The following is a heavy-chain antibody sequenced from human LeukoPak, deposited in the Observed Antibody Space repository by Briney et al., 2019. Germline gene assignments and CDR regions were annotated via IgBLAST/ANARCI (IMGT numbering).Heavy chain of an antibody. CDR2: FDPEDGET. CDR1: GYTLTELS. D-gene: IGHD3-3*01. CDR3: ATTGPDFWSGYYDY. V-gene: IGHV1-24*01. J-gene: IGHJ4*02. Sequence: VASVKVSCKVSGYTLTELSMHWVRQAPGKGLEWMGGFDPEDGETIYAQKFKGRVTMTEDTSTDTAYMELSSLRSEDTAVYYCATTGPDFWSGYYDYWGQGTLVTVSS.